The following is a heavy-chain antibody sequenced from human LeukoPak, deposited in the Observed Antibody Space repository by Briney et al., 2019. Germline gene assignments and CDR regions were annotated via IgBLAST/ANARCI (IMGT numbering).Heavy chain of an antibody. V-gene: IGHV3-21*01. Sequence: GGSLRLSCAASGFIFSTYSMNWVRQAPGKGLEWVSSISSTSSYICFADSVKGRFTISRDNGKDVVSLQMNSLRAEDTAVYYCARGVYWQQEHYGMDVWGQGTTVTVSS. CDR2: ISSTSSYI. CDR1: GFIFSTYS. J-gene: IGHJ6*02. D-gene: IGHD6-13*01. CDR3: ARGVYWQQEHYGMDV.